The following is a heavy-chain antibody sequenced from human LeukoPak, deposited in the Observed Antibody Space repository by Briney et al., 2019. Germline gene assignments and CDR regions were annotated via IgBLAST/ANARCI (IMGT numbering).Heavy chain of an antibody. J-gene: IGHJ4*02. CDR2: IRGNGVAT. Sequence: GGSLRLSCAASGFTVYSYAMSWVRQAPGKGLEWVSAIRGNGVATFYADSVKGRFTISRDNSRNTLYLQMNSLRAEDTAVYFCASRVDTTLVWGQGTLVTVPS. V-gene: IGHV3-23*01. D-gene: IGHD1-1*01. CDR1: GFTVYSYA. CDR3: ASRVDTTLV.